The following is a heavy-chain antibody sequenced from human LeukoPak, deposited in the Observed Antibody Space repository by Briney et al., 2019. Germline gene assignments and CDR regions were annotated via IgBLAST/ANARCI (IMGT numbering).Heavy chain of an antibody. V-gene: IGHV3-9*01. CDR1: GFTFDDYA. CDR3: SKNTPPLLAARGAYWYFDL. D-gene: IGHD6-6*01. J-gene: IGHJ2*01. Sequence: GGSLRLSCAASGFTFDDYAMHWVRQAPGKGLEWVSGISWNSGSIGYADSVKGRFTISRDNAKNSLYLQMNSLRAEDTALYYCSKNTPPLLAARGAYWYFDLWGRGTLVTVSS. CDR2: ISWNSGSI.